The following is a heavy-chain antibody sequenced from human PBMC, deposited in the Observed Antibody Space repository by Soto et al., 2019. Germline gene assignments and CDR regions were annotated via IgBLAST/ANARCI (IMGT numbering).Heavy chain of an antibody. CDR1: GYTFTGYY. CDR3: ARGGHSNYGLDY. D-gene: IGHD4-4*01. Sequence: SCKASGYTFTGYYMHWVRQAPGKGLEWVSSISSSSSYIYYADSVKGRFTISRDNAKNSLYLQMNSLRAEDTAVYYCARGGHSNYGLDYWGQGTLVTVSS. CDR2: ISSSSSYI. J-gene: IGHJ4*02. V-gene: IGHV3-21*01.